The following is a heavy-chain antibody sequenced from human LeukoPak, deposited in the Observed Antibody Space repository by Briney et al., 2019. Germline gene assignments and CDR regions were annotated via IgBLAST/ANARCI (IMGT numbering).Heavy chain of an antibody. CDR3: VAAAGTRLFDY. V-gene: IGHV5-51*01. CDR1: GYSFTSYW. Sequence: GESLKISCKGSGYSFTSYWIGWVRQVPGKGLEWMGIIYPGDSDTRYSPSSQGQVTISADKSISTAYLQWSSLKASDTAMYYCVAAAGTRLFDYWGQGTLVTVSS. CDR2: IYPGDSDT. D-gene: IGHD6-13*01. J-gene: IGHJ4*02.